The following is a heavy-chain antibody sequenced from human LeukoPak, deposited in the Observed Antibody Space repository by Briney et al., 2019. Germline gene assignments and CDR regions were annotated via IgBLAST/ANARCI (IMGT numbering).Heavy chain of an antibody. V-gene: IGHV4-4*07. D-gene: IGHD6-19*01. CDR1: GGSISSYF. Sequence: SETLSLTCTVSGGSISSYFWSWIRQPAGKGLEWTGRIYSSGSTNYKPSLKSRVTMSVDTSNNQFSLKLSSVTAADTALYYCAREWAYSSGYNWFDPWGQGILVTVSS. CDR2: IYSSGST. CDR3: AREWAYSSGYNWFDP. J-gene: IGHJ5*02.